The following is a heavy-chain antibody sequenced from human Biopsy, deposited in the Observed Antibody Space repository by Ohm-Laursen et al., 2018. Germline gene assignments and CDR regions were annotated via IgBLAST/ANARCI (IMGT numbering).Heavy chain of an antibody. CDR3: ARTIMVGGVILNYFDY. CDR1: GLSIGTNY. D-gene: IGHD3-10*01. Sequence: SLRLSCVASGLSIGTNYMTWVRQAPGKGLDWVSIIFAGGGRTYYADSVKGRFTISRDISENTVSLQMNSLRAEDTAVYYCARTIMVGGVILNYFDYWGQGTLVIVSS. V-gene: IGHV3-53*01. CDR2: IFAGGGRT. J-gene: IGHJ4*02.